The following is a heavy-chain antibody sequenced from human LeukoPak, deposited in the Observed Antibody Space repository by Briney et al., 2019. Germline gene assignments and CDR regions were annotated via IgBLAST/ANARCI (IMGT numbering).Heavy chain of an antibody. D-gene: IGHD3-3*01. CDR3: ATGRGYDFWSDLDY. V-gene: IGHV1-24*01. J-gene: IGHJ4*02. CDR2: FDPEDGET. CDR1: GYTLTELS. Sequence: ASVKVSCKVSGYTLTELSMHWVRQAPGKGREWMGGFDPEDGETIYAQKFQGRVTMTEDTSTDTAYMELSSLRSEDTAVYYCATGRGYDFWSDLDYWGQGTLVPVSS.